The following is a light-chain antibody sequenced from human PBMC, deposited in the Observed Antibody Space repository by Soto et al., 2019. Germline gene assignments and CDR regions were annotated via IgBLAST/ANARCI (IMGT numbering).Light chain of an antibody. CDR3: SAWDSILGCPI. CDR2: SNN. J-gene: IGLJ2*01. Sequence: QSVLTQPPSASGTPGQRVTISCSGSSSNIGSNNVNWYQQLPGTATNLLIYSNNQRPSGVADRFSGSKSGTSAPPATSGLPSEEEADYCWSAWDSILGCPIFGGGTKLTVL. V-gene: IGLV1-44*01. CDR1: SSNIGSNN.